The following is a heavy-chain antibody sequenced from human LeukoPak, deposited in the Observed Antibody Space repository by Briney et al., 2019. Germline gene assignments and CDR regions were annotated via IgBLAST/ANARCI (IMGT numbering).Heavy chain of an antibody. CDR2: IYYSGST. CDR3: ARAVVEMATLRAFDI. D-gene: IGHD5-24*01. V-gene: IGHV4-59*01. J-gene: IGHJ3*02. CDR1: GGSISIYY. Sequence: SETLSLTCTVSGGSISIYYWSWIRQPPGKGLEWIGYIYYSGSTNYNPSLKSRVTISVDTSKNQFSLKLSSVTAADTAVYYCARAVVEMATLRAFDIWGQGTMVTVSS.